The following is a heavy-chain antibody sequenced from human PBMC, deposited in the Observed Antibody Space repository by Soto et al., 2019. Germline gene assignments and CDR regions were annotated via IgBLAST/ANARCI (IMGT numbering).Heavy chain of an antibody. V-gene: IGHV6-1*01. D-gene: IGHD1-26*01. CDR2: TYYRSKWYN. Sequence: SQTLSLTCAISGDSVSSNSAAWNWIRQSPSRGLEWLGRTYYRSKWYNDYAVSVKSRITINPDTSKNQFSLQLNSVTPEDTAVYYCARVARSWELLGYYSYGMDVWGQGTTVTVSS. J-gene: IGHJ6*02. CDR3: ARVARSWELLGYYSYGMDV. CDR1: GDSVSSNSAA.